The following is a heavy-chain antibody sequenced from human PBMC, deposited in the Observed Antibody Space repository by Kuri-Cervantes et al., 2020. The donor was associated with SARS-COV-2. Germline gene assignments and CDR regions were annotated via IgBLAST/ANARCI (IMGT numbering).Heavy chain of an antibody. Sequence: GGSLRLSCSASGFTFSSYATHWVRQAPGKGLEYVSAISSNGGSTYYADSVKGRFTISRDNSKNTLYLQMDSLRAEDTAVYYCARVVRGVIIEGDYWGQGTLVTVSS. CDR3: ARVVRGVIIEGDY. CDR1: GFTFSSYA. V-gene: IGHV3-64*04. CDR2: ISSNGGST. J-gene: IGHJ4*02. D-gene: IGHD3-10*01.